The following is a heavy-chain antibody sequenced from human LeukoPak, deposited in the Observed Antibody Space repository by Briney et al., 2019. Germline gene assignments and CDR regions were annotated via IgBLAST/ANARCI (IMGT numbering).Heavy chain of an antibody. J-gene: IGHJ4*02. CDR2: IYYSGTT. CDR1: GGSISSYF. D-gene: IGHD2-15*01. CDR3: AREPRSPGGRGRPFDF. V-gene: IGHV4-59*01. Sequence: SETLSLTCTVSGGSISSYFWSWIRQPPGKGLEWNGYIYYSGTTNYNPSLKSRVTISVDTSKNQFSLRLSSVTAADTAVYYCAREPRSPGGRGRPFDFWGQGTLVTVSS.